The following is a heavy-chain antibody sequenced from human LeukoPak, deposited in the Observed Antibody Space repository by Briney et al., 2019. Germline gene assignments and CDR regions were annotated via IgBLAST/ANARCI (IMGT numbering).Heavy chain of an antibody. CDR1: GYSFTDYY. V-gene: IGHV7-4-1*02. Sequence: ASLQVSCKASGYSFTDYYIHWVRQAPGQGLEWMGWINTNTGNPTYAQGFTGRFVFSLDTSVSTAYLQISSLKAEDTAVYYCARRRIAVADYSYYGMDVWGQGTTVTVSS. D-gene: IGHD6-19*01. CDR3: ARRRIAVADYSYYGMDV. CDR2: INTNTGNP. J-gene: IGHJ6*02.